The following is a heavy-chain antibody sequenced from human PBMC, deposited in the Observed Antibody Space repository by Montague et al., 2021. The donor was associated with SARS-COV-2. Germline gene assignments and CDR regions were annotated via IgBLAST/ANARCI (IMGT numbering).Heavy chain of an antibody. Sequence: SETLSLTCTVSGGSISSYYWSWIRQPPGKGLEWIGYIYYSGSTNYNPSLKSRVTISVDTSKNQFSLKLSSATAADTAVYYCASNGGVSSITIYYYGMDVWGQGTTVTVSS. CDR2: IYYSGST. V-gene: IGHV4-59*01. D-gene: IGHD2-2*01. CDR1: GGSISSYY. CDR3: ASNGGVSSITIYYYGMDV. J-gene: IGHJ6*02.